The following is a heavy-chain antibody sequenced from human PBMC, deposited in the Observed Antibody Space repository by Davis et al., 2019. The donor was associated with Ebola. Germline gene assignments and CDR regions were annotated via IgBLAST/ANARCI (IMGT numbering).Heavy chain of an antibody. D-gene: IGHD1-26*01. CDR3: ARRKGGGSYAHYFDY. CDR1: GYTFTSYG. CDR2: ISAYNGNT. J-gene: IGHJ4*02. Sequence: ASVKVSCKASGYTFTSYGISWVRQAPGQGLEWMGWISAYNGNTNYAQKLQGRVTMTTDTSTSTAYMELRSLRSDDTAVYYCARRKGGGSYAHYFDYWGQGTLVTVSS. V-gene: IGHV1-18*01.